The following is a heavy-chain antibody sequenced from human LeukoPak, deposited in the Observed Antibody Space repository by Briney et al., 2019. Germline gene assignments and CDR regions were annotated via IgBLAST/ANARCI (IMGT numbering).Heavy chain of an antibody. CDR2: INHSGST. CDR1: GGSFSGYY. V-gene: IGHV4-34*01. CDR3: ASLRGHDAFDI. J-gene: IGHJ3*02. Sequence: PSETLSLTCAVYGGSFSGYYWCWIRQPPGKGLEWIGEINHSGSTNYNPSLKSRVTISVDTSKNQFSLKLSSVTAADTAVYYCASLRGHDAFDIWGRGTMVTVSS. D-gene: IGHD3-10*01.